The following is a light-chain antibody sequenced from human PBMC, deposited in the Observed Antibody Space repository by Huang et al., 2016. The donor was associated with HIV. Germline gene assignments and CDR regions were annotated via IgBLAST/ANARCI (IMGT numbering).Light chain of an antibody. Sequence: EIVLTQSPGTLSLSPGERATLSCRASQSVSSNYLAWYQQKPGQAPRLRIYGASSRATGIPDRFSGSGSGTDFTFSISRLEPEDFAVYYCQHYGNSRWTFGLGTKVDIK. CDR3: QHYGNSRWT. J-gene: IGKJ1*01. CDR1: QSVSSNY. CDR2: GAS. V-gene: IGKV3-20*01.